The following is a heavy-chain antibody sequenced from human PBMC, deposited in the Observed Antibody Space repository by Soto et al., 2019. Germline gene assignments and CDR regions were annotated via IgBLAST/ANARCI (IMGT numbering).Heavy chain of an antibody. J-gene: IGHJ5*02. CDR3: ARNDVDTAMVNWFDP. Sequence: SVQVSCKASGGTFSSYAISWVRQAPGQGLEWMGGIIPIFGTANYTQKFQSRDTITADESSSTAYMELSSLRSEDTVVYYCARNDVDTAMVNWFDPWGQGTLVTVSS. V-gene: IGHV1-69*13. CDR2: IIPIFGTA. D-gene: IGHD5-18*01. CDR1: GGTFSSYA.